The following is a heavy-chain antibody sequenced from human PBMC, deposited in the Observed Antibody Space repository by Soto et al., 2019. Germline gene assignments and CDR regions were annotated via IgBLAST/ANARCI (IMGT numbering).Heavy chain of an antibody. Sequence: EVQLLESGGGLVQPGGSLRLSCAASGFTFSSYAMNWVRQAPGKGLEWVIAVSGSGDTTYYADSVKGRFTISRDNSKNTLYLQMNSLRAEDTAVYYCVRGSGVVVAPFDYWGQGTLVTVSS. J-gene: IGHJ4*02. CDR2: VSGSGDTT. CDR3: VRGSGVVVAPFDY. V-gene: IGHV3-23*01. D-gene: IGHD2-15*01. CDR1: GFTFSSYA.